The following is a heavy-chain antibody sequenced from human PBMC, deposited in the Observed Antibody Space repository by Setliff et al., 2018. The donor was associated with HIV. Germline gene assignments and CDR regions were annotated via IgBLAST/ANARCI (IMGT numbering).Heavy chain of an antibody. D-gene: IGHD4-17*01. J-gene: IGHJ4*02. CDR2: IHHTGHI. Sequence: SETLSLTCAFYGESSNDYYWNWIRQPPGKGLEWIGEIHHTGHINNHPSFKSRVTISLDKSTNQFSLKMKSVTAAGSAVYYCARFEVTPVTTRDSWGQGTLVTVSS. V-gene: IGHV4-34*01. CDR3: ARFEVTPVTTRDS. CDR1: GESSNDYY.